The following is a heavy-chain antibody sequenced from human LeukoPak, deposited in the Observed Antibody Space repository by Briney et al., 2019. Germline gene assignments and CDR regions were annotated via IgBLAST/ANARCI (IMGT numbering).Heavy chain of an antibody. CDR3: ARGGLDLSSSDY. CDR2: ISSSSNYI. Sequence: KPGGPLRLSCAASGFTFSSYSMNWVRQAPGKGLEWVSSISSSSNYIYYADSVKGRFTISRDNAKNSLYLQMNSLRAEDTAVYYCARGGLDLSSSDYWGQGTLVTVSS. D-gene: IGHD6-6*01. V-gene: IGHV3-21*01. CDR1: GFTFSSYS. J-gene: IGHJ4*02.